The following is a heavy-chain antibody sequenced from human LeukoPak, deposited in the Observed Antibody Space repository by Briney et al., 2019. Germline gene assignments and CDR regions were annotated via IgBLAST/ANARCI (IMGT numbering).Heavy chain of an antibody. V-gene: IGHV3-66*04. CDR1: GLTVSSY. CDR2: MNSGGSI. J-gene: IGHJ4*02. D-gene: IGHD4/OR15-4a*01. Sequence: PGGSLRLSCAASGLTVSSYMSWVRQAPGQGREWFSVMNSGGSIYYADSVKGRFTISRDKSKNTLYLQMNSPRAEDTAVYYCARPPYGGVDYWGQGTLVTVSS. CDR3: ARPPYGGVDY.